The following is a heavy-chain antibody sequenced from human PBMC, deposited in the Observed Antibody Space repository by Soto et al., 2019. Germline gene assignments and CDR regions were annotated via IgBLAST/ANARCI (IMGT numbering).Heavy chain of an antibody. CDR3: AKGGAARPYYYYYMDV. J-gene: IGHJ6*03. CDR1: GFTFDDYA. D-gene: IGHD6-6*01. Sequence: EVQLVESGGGLVQPGRSLRLSCAASGFTFDDYAMHWVRQAPGKGLEWVSGISWHSGSIGYADSVKGRFTISRDNAKNSLYLQMNSLRAEDTALYYCAKGGAARPYYYYYMDVWGKGTTVTVSS. V-gene: IGHV3-9*01. CDR2: ISWHSGSI.